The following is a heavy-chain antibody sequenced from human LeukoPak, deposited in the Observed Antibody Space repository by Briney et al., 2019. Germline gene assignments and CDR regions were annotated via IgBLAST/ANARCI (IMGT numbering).Heavy chain of an antibody. CDR1: AFTFSHYP. V-gene: IGHV3-30-3*01. CDR2: ISDDGTNR. Sequence: GRSLRLSCEASAFTFSHYPMDWVRQAPGKGLELVAIISDDGTNRYYADSVKGRFTISRDNAKNSLYLQMNSLRAEDTAVYYCARDARAGTEYYGMDVWGQGTTVTVSS. D-gene: IGHD6-13*01. CDR3: ARDARAGTEYYGMDV. J-gene: IGHJ6*02.